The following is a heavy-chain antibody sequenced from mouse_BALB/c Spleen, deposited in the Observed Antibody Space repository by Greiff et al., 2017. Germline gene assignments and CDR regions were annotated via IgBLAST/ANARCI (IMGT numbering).Heavy chain of an antibody. D-gene: IGHD2-1*01. CDR2: IYPGNSDT. CDR3: TVSTMDYAMDY. Sequence: DVKLQESGTVLARPGASVKMSCKASGYTFTSYWMHWVKQRPGQGLEWIGAIYPGNSDTSYNQKFKGKAKLTAVTSTSTAYMELSSLTNEDSAVYYCTVSTMDYAMDYWGQGTSVTVSS. CDR1: GYTFTSYW. J-gene: IGHJ4*01. V-gene: IGHV1-5*01.